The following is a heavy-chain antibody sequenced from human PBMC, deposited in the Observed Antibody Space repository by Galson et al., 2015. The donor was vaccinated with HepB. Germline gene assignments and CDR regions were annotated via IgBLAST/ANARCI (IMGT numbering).Heavy chain of an antibody. CDR1: GFTFSSYG. V-gene: IGHV3-30*18. Sequence: SLRLSCAASGFTFSSYGMHWVRQAPGKRLEWVAVISYDGSNKYYADSVKGRFTISRDNSKNTLYLQMNSLRAEDTAVYYCAKVMATVVTTRGNYFDYWGQGTLVTVSS. J-gene: IGHJ4*02. D-gene: IGHD4-23*01. CDR2: ISYDGSNK. CDR3: AKVMATVVTTRGNYFDY.